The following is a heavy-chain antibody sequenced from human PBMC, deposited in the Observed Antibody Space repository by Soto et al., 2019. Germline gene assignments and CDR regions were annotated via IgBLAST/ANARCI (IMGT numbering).Heavy chain of an antibody. D-gene: IGHD5-12*01. Sequence: QVQLQLSGPGLMKPSQTLSLTCAISGDSVSSHSAGWNWVRQTPSRGLEWLGRTYYKSKWFNNYALSLKSRIPINPDTSQNQFSLQLDSVTPEDTAVYYCARGSWDDVSGHYYMDVWGKGTTVTVSS. CDR2: TYYKSKWFN. J-gene: IGHJ6*03. CDR1: GDSVSSHSAG. V-gene: IGHV6-1*01. CDR3: ARGSWDDVSGHYYMDV.